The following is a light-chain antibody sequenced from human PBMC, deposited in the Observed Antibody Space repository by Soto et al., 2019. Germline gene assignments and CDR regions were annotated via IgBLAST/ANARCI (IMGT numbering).Light chain of an antibody. CDR1: QSIRNW. CDR2: DAS. Sequence: DLRMHQCYSTLSASVGEKGTNTCRACQSIRNWLAWYQQKPGKAPKLLIYDASTLDSGVPARFGGSGSGTEFTLTISSLQPADFAAYFCQQDNSCSFVVGPGTKVDIK. CDR3: QQDNSCSFV. J-gene: IGKJ3*01. V-gene: IGKV1-5*01.